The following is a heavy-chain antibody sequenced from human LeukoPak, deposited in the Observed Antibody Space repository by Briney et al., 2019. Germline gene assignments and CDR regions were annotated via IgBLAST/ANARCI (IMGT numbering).Heavy chain of an antibody. V-gene: IGHV3-23*01. D-gene: IGHD1-7*01. CDR3: AKVGFMGSNYAAYFDY. CDR1: GFTFSSYA. Sequence: GGSLRLSCAASGFTFSSYAMSWVRQAPGKGLEWVSAISGSGGSTYYADSVKGRFTISRDNSKNTLYLQMNSLRAEDTAVYYCAKVGFMGSNYAAYFDYWGQGTLVTVSS. CDR2: ISGSGGST. J-gene: IGHJ4*02.